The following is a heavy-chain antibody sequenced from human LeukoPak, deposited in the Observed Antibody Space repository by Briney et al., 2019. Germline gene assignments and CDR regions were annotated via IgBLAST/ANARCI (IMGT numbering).Heavy chain of an antibody. Sequence: PGGSLRLSCAASGFTFSNAWMSWVRQAPGKGLEWVARVDSDGEITTYADAVKGRFTISRDNAKSTLYLQMKGLRAEDAAVYYCAREGTLALAFDYWGQGTLVAVSS. D-gene: IGHD6-19*01. CDR1: GFTFSNAW. CDR2: VDSDGEIT. CDR3: AREGTLALAFDY. V-gene: IGHV3-74*03. J-gene: IGHJ4*02.